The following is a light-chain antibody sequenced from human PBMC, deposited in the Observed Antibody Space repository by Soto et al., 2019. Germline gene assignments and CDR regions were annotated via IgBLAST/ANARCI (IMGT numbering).Light chain of an antibody. Sequence: EIVMTQSPATLSVSPGERATLSCRASQSVSSLLAWYQQKTGQAPRILIYGASTRDTGIPATFSGSGSGTEFTLTISSLQSEDFEVYYCQQYNNSPLTFGGGTKVDIK. CDR2: GAS. CDR1: QSVSSL. CDR3: QQYNNSPLT. J-gene: IGKJ4*01. V-gene: IGKV3-15*01.